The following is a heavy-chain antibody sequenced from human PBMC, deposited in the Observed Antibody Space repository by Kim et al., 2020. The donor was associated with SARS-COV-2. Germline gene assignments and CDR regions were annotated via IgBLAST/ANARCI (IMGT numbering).Heavy chain of an antibody. CDR2: ISYDGSNK. D-gene: IGHD2-15*01. CDR1: GFTFSSYG. J-gene: IGHJ6*02. CDR3: AKDLLAAIASFYYYYGMDV. V-gene: IGHV3-30*18. Sequence: GGSLRLSCAASGFTFSSYGMHWVRQAPGKGLEWVAVISYDGSNKYYADSVKGRFTISRDNSKNTLYLQMNSLRAEDTAVYYCAKDLLAAIASFYYYYGMDVWGQGTTVTVSS.